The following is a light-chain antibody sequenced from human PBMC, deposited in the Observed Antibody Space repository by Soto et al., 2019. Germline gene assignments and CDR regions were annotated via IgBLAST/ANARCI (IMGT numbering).Light chain of an antibody. CDR2: GAS. J-gene: IGKJ2*01. CDR1: QSVHSN. Sequence: EIVMTQSPATLSLSPRETATLSCRASQSVHSNLAWFQQHPGQAPRLLLYGASSRATGIPVRFSGSGSGTECTLTISSLQPEDFAVYDWQQYDHWPRGTFGQGTKLEI. CDR3: QQYDHWPRGT. V-gene: IGKV3-15*01.